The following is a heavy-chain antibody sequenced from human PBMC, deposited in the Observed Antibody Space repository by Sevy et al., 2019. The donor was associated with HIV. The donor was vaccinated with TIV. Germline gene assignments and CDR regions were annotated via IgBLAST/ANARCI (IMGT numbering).Heavy chain of an antibody. V-gene: IGHV3-23*01. J-gene: IGHJ4*02. D-gene: IGHD2-8*01. CDR3: AREGCTKPHDY. Sequence: GGSLRLSCAASGFTFSKYSMSWVRQPPGKGLEWVSILSFGCGEINYADSVKGRFTISRDNSKSSVYVQMNNLRPEDTAVYCCAREGCTKPHDYWGQGTLVTVSS. CDR1: GFTFSKYS. CDR2: LSFGCGEI.